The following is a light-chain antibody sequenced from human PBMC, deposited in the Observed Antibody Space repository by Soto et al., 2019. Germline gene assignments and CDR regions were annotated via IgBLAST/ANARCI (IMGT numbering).Light chain of an antibody. V-gene: IGKV3-20*01. Sequence: EIVLTQSPGTLSLSPGERATLSCRASQSVSSSYLAWYQQKPGQAPRLLIYGASSRATGIPDRFSGSGSGTDFTLTISSLEPEDVAVYYCQQYGSSPPWTFGQGTKVDIK. J-gene: IGKJ1*01. CDR1: QSVSSSY. CDR2: GAS. CDR3: QQYGSSPPWT.